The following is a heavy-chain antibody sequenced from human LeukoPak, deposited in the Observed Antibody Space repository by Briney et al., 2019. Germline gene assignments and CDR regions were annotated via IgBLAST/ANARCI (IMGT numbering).Heavy chain of an antibody. CDR3: ATDDITTGTKTALGY. V-gene: IGHV1-58*01. CDR2: IVVGRGNT. CDR1: GFTFTSSA. Sequence: SVKVSCKASGFTFTSSAVQWVRQARGQGLEWIGWIVVGRGNTNYAQKFQERVTINRDMSTSTAYMELSSLRSEDTAVYYCATDDITTGTKTALGYWGQGTLVTVSS. J-gene: IGHJ4*02. D-gene: IGHD1-1*01.